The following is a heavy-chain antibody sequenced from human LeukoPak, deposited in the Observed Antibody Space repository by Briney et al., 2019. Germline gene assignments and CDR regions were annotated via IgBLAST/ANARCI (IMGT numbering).Heavy chain of an antibody. CDR3: ARGPVPLDPFDY. Sequence: SETLSLTCTVSGGSISSYYWSWIRQPPGKGLEWIGYIYYSGSTNYNPSLKSRVTIPVDTSKNQFSLKLSSVTAADTAVYYCARGPVPLDPFDYWGQGTLVTVSS. CDR1: GGSISSYY. J-gene: IGHJ4*02. CDR2: IYYSGST. D-gene: IGHD1-1*01. V-gene: IGHV4-59*01.